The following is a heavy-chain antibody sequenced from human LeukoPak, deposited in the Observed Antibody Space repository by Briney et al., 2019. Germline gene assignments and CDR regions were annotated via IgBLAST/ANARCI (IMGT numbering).Heavy chain of an antibody. J-gene: IGHJ4*02. CDR3: ARDLEGSLDY. Sequence: GGSLRLSCAASGFTFSSYAMHWVRQAPGKGLEYVSAISSNGGSTYYANSVSGRFTISRDNSKSTLYLQMGSLRAEDMAVYYCARDLEGSLDYWGQGTLVTVSS. V-gene: IGHV3-64*01. CDR1: GFTFSSYA. D-gene: IGHD2-15*01. CDR2: ISSNGGST.